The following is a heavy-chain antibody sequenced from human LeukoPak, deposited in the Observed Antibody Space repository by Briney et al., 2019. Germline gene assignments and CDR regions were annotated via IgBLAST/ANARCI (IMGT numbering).Heavy chain of an antibody. CDR1: GGSISSYY. J-gene: IGHJ4*02. Sequence: SETLSLTCTVSGGSISSYYWSWIRQPPGKGLEWIGYIYYSGSTNYNPSLKSRVTISVDTSKNQFSLKLSSVTAADTAVYDCARGGYSGYDYAPLDYWGQGTLVPVSS. D-gene: IGHD5-12*01. CDR3: ARGGYSGYDYAPLDY. V-gene: IGHV4-59*01. CDR2: IYYSGST.